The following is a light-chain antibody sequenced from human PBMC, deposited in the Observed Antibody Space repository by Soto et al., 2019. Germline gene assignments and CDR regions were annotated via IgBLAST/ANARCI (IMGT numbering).Light chain of an antibody. CDR3: QQRSNWPT. V-gene: IGKV3-11*01. CDR2: DAS. J-gene: IGKJ5*01. Sequence: EIVLTQSPATLSLSPGERATLSCRASQSISFYLTWYQHKPGQAPRLLIYDASNRATGIPARFSGSGYGTDFTLTSSSLEPEDFVVYYCQQRSNWPTFGQGTRLEIK. CDR1: QSISFY.